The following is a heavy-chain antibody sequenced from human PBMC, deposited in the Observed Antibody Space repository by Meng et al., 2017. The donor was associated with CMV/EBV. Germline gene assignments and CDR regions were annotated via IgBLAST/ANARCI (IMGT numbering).Heavy chain of an antibody. Sequence: VQLQGAGTGLVKPSQTLSLTCTVSGGSISSGDYYWSLIRQPPGKGLEWIGYIYYSGSTYYNPSLKSRVTISVDTSKNQFSLKLSSVTAADTAVYYCARVGRTSCYDYWGQGTLVTASS. CDR3: ARVGRTSCYDY. D-gene: IGHD2-2*01. J-gene: IGHJ4*02. V-gene: IGHV4-30-4*08. CDR1: GGSISSGDYY. CDR2: IYYSGST.